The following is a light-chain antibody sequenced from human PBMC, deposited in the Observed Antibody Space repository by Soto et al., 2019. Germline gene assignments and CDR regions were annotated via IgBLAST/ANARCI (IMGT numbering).Light chain of an antibody. CDR1: SSDVGGYNY. V-gene: IGLV2-14*01. J-gene: IGLJ1*01. Sequence: QSVLTQPASVSGSPGQSITISCTGTSSDVGGYNYVSWYQQHPGKAPKLMIYDVSNRPSGVSNRFSVSKSGNTASLTISGLQAEDEADYYCSSYTSSSSPSVFGTGTKLTVL. CDR2: DVS. CDR3: SSYTSSSSPSV.